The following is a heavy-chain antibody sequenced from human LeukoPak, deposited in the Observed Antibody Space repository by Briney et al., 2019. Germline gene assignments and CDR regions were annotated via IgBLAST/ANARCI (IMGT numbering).Heavy chain of an antibody. CDR1: GFTFTSSA. D-gene: IGHD2-2*02. J-gene: IGHJ6*03. Sequence: ASVEVSCKASGFTFTSSAMQWVRQARGQRLEWIGWIVVVSGNTNYAQKFQERVTITRDMSTSTAYMELSSLRSEDTAVYYCAAGQVYCSSTSCYKGYYYYYMDVWGKGTTVTVSS. CDR2: IVVVSGNT. V-gene: IGHV1-58*02. CDR3: AAGQVYCSSTSCYKGYYYYYMDV.